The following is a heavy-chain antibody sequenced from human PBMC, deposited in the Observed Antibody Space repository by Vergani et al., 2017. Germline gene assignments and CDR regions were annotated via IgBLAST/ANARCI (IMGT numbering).Heavy chain of an antibody. D-gene: IGHD5-18*01. CDR3: AKAFTARKSDWFDP. CDR1: GFTFSSYA. V-gene: IGHV3-23*01. Sequence: EVQLLESGGGLVQPGGSLRLSCAASGFTFSSYAMSWVRQAPGKGLEWVSAISGSGGSTYYADSVKGRFTISRDNYKNTLYLQLHSMRAEDTAVYYCAKAFTARKSDWFDPWGQGTLVTVSS. CDR2: ISGSGGST. J-gene: IGHJ5*02.